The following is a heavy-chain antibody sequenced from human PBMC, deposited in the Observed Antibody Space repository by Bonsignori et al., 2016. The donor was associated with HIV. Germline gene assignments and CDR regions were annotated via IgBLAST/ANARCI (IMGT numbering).Heavy chain of an antibody. CDR2: INNEGNST. Sequence: WIRHAPGKGLVWVARINNEGNSTNYADSVKGRFTISRDNAKNTLYLQMNSLRAEDTAVYYCARGFSPWGQGTLVTVSS. CDR3: ARGFSP. V-gene: IGHV3-74*01. J-gene: IGHJ5*02.